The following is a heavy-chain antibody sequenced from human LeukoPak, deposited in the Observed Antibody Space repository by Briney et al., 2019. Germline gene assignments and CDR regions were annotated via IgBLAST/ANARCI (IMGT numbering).Heavy chain of an antibody. J-gene: IGHJ3*02. Sequence: ASVKVSCKASGYTFTGYSMHWVRQAPGQGLEWMGWINPNSGGTNYAQKFQGRVTMTRDTSISTAYMELSRLRSDDTAVYYCARVGGGSYSDAFDIWGQGTMVTVSS. CDR1: GYTFTGYS. V-gene: IGHV1-2*02. CDR3: ARVGGGSYSDAFDI. D-gene: IGHD1-26*01. CDR2: INPNSGGT.